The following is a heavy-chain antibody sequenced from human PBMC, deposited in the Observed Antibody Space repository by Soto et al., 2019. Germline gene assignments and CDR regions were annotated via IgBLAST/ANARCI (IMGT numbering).Heavy chain of an antibody. CDR3: AKEYYYDSSGPATLDY. D-gene: IGHD3-22*01. CDR2: ISGSGGST. J-gene: IGHJ4*02. Sequence: GGSLRLSCAASGFTFSSYAMSWVRQAPGKGLEWVSAISGSGGSTYYADSVKGRFTISRDNSKNTLYLQMNSLRAEDTAVYYCAKEYYYDSSGPATLDYWGQGTLVTVSS. CDR1: GFTFSSYA. V-gene: IGHV3-23*01.